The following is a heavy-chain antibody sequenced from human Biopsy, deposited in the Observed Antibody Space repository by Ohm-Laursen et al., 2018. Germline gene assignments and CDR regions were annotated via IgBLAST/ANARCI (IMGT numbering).Heavy chain of an antibody. CDR1: SGSISSYY. Sequence: SDTLSLTCTVSSGSISSYYWSWIRQPPGKGLEWIGYIDYTGSTNYNPSVKSRVTISVDTSKNQFSLKLNSVTAADTAVYFCARDSRGGHLNTTLITGKNLDSWGQGILVTVPS. CDR2: IDYTGST. V-gene: IGHV4-59*01. D-gene: IGHD3-16*01. J-gene: IGHJ4*02. CDR3: ARDSRGGHLNTTLITGKNLDS.